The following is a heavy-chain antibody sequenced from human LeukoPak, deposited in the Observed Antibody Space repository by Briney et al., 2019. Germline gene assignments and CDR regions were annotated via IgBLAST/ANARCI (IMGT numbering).Heavy chain of an antibody. CDR1: GGSFSGYY. J-gene: IGHJ6*02. CDR3: ARDLRNLYYYYGMDV. Sequence: SETLSLTCAVYGGSFSGYYWSWIRQPPGKGLEWIGEINHSGSTYYNPSLKSRVTISVDTSKNQFSLKLSSVTAADTAVYYCARDLRNLYYYYGMDVWGQGTTVTVSS. D-gene: IGHD1-14*01. V-gene: IGHV4-34*09. CDR2: INHSGST.